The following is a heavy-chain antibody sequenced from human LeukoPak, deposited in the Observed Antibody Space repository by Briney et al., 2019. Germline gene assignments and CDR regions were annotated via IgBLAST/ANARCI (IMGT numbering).Heavy chain of an antibody. J-gene: IGHJ4*02. D-gene: IGHD3-22*01. CDR3: ARDGSGYYDTSGYRN. Sequence: SETLSLTCTVSGASINSGSYYWSWIRQPAGRGLEWIGRIYTSGSTDYNPSLKSRVTISIDTSKNQFSLKLSSVTAADTAVYYCARDGSGYYDTSGYRNWGQGTLVTVSS. V-gene: IGHV4-61*02. CDR1: GASINSGSYY. CDR2: IYTSGST.